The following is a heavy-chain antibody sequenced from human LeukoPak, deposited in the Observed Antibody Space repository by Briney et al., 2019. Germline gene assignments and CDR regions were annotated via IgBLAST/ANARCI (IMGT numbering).Heavy chain of an antibody. CDR2: ITNSGENT. D-gene: IGHD6-19*01. V-gene: IGHV3-21*01. Sequence: GGSLRLSCEASGFSFPYGMSWVRQAPGKGLEWVSGITNSGENTYYADSVKGRFTISRDNAKNSLYLQMNSLRAEDTAVYYCARGQKSVGRTLAGTTIYSYYYYMDVWGKGTTVTVSS. CDR1: GFSFPYG. J-gene: IGHJ6*03. CDR3: ARGQKSVGRTLAGTTIYSYYYYMDV.